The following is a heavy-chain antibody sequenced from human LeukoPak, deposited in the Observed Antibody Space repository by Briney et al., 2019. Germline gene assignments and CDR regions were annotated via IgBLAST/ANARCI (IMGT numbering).Heavy chain of an antibody. CDR2: IYYSGST. D-gene: IGHD1-1*01. V-gene: IGHV4-61*01. J-gene: IGHJ6*03. Sequence: PSETLSLTCTVSGGSISSSSYYWGWIRQPPGKGLEWLGQIYYSGSTTYNPSLKSRVTISVDTSKNQLSLKVTSVTAADTAVYPCAREGGNWNTEGYYYYMDVWGKGTTVTISS. CDR1: GGSISSSSYY. CDR3: AREGGNWNTEGYYYYMDV.